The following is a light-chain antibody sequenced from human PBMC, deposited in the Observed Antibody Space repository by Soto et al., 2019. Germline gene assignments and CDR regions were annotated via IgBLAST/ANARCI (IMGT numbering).Light chain of an antibody. J-gene: IGKJ1*01. V-gene: IGKV3-15*01. CDR2: GAS. Sequence: EIVMTQSPATLSVSPGERATLSCRASQRVSDNLAWHQQKPGQAPRLLIYGASTRATGLPARFTGSGSGTEFTLSISSQQSEDSAICYCHHYSHRPPWTFGQGTKVEIK. CDR3: HHYSHRPPWT. CDR1: QRVSDN.